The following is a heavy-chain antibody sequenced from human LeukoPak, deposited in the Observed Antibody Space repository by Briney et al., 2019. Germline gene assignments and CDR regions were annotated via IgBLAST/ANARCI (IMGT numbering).Heavy chain of an antibody. V-gene: IGHV3-33*01. D-gene: IGHD2-2*01. Sequence: GGSLRLSCAASGFTFSTYGMHWVRQAPGKGLEWVALIWYDGSNKYYADSVKGRFTISRDNSKNTLYLQMNSLRAEDTAVYYCARDQGCSSTNCYSLFFHYWGQGTLVTVSS. CDR2: IWYDGSNK. J-gene: IGHJ4*02. CDR1: GFTFSTYG. CDR3: ARDQGCSSTNCYSLFFHY.